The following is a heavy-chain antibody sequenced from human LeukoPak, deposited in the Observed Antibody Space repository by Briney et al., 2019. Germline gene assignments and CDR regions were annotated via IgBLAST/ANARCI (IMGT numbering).Heavy chain of an antibody. Sequence: GGSLRLSCAASGFTFSSYGMHWVRQAPGKGLVWVAFIRYDGSNKYYADSVKGRFTISRDNSKNTLYLQMNSLRAEDTAVYYCAKDLSSSWYVRGHDYWGQGTLVTVSS. D-gene: IGHD6-13*01. CDR1: GFTFSSYG. CDR3: AKDLSSSWYVRGHDY. V-gene: IGHV3-30*02. CDR2: IRYDGSNK. J-gene: IGHJ4*02.